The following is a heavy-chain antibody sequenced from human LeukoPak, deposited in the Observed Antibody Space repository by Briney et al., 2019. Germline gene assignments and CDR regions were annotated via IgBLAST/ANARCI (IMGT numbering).Heavy chain of an antibody. CDR2: IIPIFGTA. V-gene: IGHV1-69*13. CDR3: ARDAQPVTGATLLYYYMDV. D-gene: IGHD1-7*01. CDR1: GGTFSSYA. Sequence: AASVKVSCKASGGTFSSYAISWVRQAPGQGLEWMGGIIPIFGTANYAQKFQGRVTITADESTSTAYMELSSLRSEDTAVYYCARDAQPVTGATLLYYYMDVWGKGTTVTVSS. J-gene: IGHJ6*03.